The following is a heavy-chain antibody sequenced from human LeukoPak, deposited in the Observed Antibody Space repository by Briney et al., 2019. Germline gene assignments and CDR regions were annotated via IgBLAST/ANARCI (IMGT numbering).Heavy chain of an antibody. CDR2: VWFDGTKE. Sequence: TGGSLRLACVASGXTVSSNYMSWVRQAPGKGLEWVAVVWFDGTKEYYADSVKGRFTISRDNSKNTLYLQMNSLRAEDTAVYYCARNEYSSSWYYFDYWGQGTLVTVSS. J-gene: IGHJ4*02. CDR1: GXTVSSNY. V-gene: IGHV3-33*08. CDR3: ARNEYSSSWYYFDY. D-gene: IGHD6-13*01.